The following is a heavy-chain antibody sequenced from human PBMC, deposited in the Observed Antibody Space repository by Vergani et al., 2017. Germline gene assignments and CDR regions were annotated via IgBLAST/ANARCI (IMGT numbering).Heavy chain of an antibody. CDR2: ISVYNGET. CDR3: ARDRGNSGDYNFDY. CDR1: GYTFRHYG. D-gene: IGHD1-26*01. J-gene: IGHJ4*02. V-gene: IGHV1-18*04. Sequence: QVQLVQSGAEVKKPGASVKVSCEGSGYTFRHYGISWVRQAPGEGLEWLGWISVYNGETKFAQKFQGRVTLTRDTSTDTAYMEMGSLRSDDTAVYYCARDRGNSGDYNFDYWAQGTLVTVSS.